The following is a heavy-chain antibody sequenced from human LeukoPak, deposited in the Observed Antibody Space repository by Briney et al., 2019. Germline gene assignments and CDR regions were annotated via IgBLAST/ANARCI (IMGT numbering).Heavy chain of an antibody. D-gene: IGHD2/OR15-2a*01. CDR2: IYYSGST. Sequence: SETLCLTCTVSGGSISSYYWSWIRQPPGKGLEWIGYIYYSGSTNYNPSLKSRVTISVDTSKNQFSLKLSSVTAADTAAYYCARDLSGGKHNWFDPWGQGTLVTVSS. CDR1: GGSISSYY. CDR3: ARDLSGGKHNWFDP. J-gene: IGHJ5*02. V-gene: IGHV4-59*01.